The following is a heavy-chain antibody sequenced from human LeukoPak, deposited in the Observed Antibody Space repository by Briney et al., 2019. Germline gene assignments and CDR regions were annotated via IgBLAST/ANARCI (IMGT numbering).Heavy chain of an antibody. Sequence: ASVNVSCKASVYTFTGHYMYWVRQAPGQGLEWMGWINPNSGDTNYAQKFQGRVTMTRDTSISTAYMDLNRLTSDDTAVYYCARRLTTSQDLDYWGQGTLVTVSS. V-gene: IGHV1-2*02. CDR3: ARRLTTSQDLDY. CDR2: INPNSGDT. D-gene: IGHD2-2*01. CDR1: VYTFTGHY. J-gene: IGHJ4*02.